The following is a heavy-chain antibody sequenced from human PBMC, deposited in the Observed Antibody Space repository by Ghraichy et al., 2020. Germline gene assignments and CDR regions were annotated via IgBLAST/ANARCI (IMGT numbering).Heavy chain of an antibody. CDR3: ARWLGIAAAGKRGRYYYGMDV. J-gene: IGHJ6*02. D-gene: IGHD6-13*01. Sequence: SETLSLTCTVSGGSISSYYWSWIRQPPGKGLEWIGYIYYSGSTNYNPSLKSRVTISVDTSKNQFSLKLSSVTAADTAVYYCARWLGIAAAGKRGRYYYGMDVWGQGTTVTVSS. CDR1: GGSISSYY. V-gene: IGHV4-59*01. CDR2: IYYSGST.